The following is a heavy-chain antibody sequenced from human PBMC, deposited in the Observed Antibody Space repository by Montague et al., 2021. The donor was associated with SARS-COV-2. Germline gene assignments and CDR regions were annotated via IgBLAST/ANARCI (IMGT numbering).Heavy chain of an antibody. D-gene: IGHD2-21*02. V-gene: IGHV4-34*01. CDR2: INHSGST. CDR1: GGSFSGYY. J-gene: IGHJ5*02. CDR3: ARRSRVVTAICALRTSHSSWFDP. Sequence: SETLSLTCAVSGGSFSGYYWSWIRQPPGKGLEWIGEINHSGSTNXNPSLKSRVTISVDTSKNQFSLKLSSVTAPDTAVYYCARRSRVVTAICALRTSHSSWFDPWGQGTLVTVSS.